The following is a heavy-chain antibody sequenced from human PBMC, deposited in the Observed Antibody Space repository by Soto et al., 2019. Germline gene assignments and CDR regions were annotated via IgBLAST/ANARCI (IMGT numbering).Heavy chain of an antibody. CDR3: ARDSRRTVTTFNWLEP. CDR1: GDSITNDKYY. CDR2: SSYSGTT. J-gene: IGHJ5*02. D-gene: IGHD4-17*01. V-gene: IGHV4-31*02. Sequence: QVQLQESGPGLVKPSQTLSLTCSVSGDSITNDKYYWTWIRQHPGKGLEWIGYSSYSGTTFYSTSLKSRVTITVDTSKNLFSLNLCSVTAADTAIYYCARDSRRTVTTFNWLEPWGQGILVTVSS.